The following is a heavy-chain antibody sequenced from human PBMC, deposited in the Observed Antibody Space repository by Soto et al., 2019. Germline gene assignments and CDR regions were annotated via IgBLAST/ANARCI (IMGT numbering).Heavy chain of an antibody. V-gene: IGHV1-69*13. Sequence: ASVKVSCKASGGTFSSYAISWVRQAPGQGLEWMGGIIPIFGTANYAQKFQGRVTITADESTSTAYMELSSLRSEDTAVYYCARGRVLWFGELLTHYGMDVWGQGTPVTVSS. CDR2: IIPIFGTA. CDR1: GGTFSSYA. D-gene: IGHD3-10*01. J-gene: IGHJ6*02. CDR3: ARGRVLWFGELLTHYGMDV.